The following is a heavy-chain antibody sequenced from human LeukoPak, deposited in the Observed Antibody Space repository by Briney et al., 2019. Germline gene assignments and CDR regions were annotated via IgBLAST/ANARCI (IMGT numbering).Heavy chain of an antibody. D-gene: IGHD5-18*01. V-gene: IGHV3-7*01. CDR1: GFTFSTYW. Sequence: PGGSLRLSCAASGFTFSTYWMNWVRQAPGKGLEWVANIKKDGSEKYYVDSVKGRFTISRDNAKNSLYLQMNSLRAEDTAVYYCAKDRGIQSPYYFDYWGQGTLVTVSS. J-gene: IGHJ4*02. CDR2: IKKDGSEK. CDR3: AKDRGIQSPYYFDY.